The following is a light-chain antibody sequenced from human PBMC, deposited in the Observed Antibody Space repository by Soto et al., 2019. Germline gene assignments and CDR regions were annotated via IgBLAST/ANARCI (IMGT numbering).Light chain of an antibody. CDR2: KAS. J-gene: IGKJ1*01. CDR3: QQYKSYWT. CDR1: QTISSW. V-gene: IGKV1-5*03. Sequence: DIQMTQSPSTLSASVGDRVTITCRASQTISSWLAWYQQKPGQAPKLLIHKASSLESGVPSRFSGSGSGTEFTLTINSLQPDDFATYFCQQYKSYWTFGQGTKVEIK.